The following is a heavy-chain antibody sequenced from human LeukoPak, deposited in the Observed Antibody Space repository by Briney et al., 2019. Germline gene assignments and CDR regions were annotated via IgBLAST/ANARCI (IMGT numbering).Heavy chain of an antibody. CDR2: INPDSGGT. J-gene: IGHJ3*01. CDR1: GYTFTGYY. Sequence: GASVKVSCKASGYTFTGYYMHWVRQAPGQGLEWMGWINPDSGGTNNAPKFQGRVTMTRGTSISTAYMELSRLRSDDTAVYYCARTFYDTLDSDAFDFWGQGTMVIVSS. CDR3: ARTFYDTLDSDAFDF. V-gene: IGHV1-2*02. D-gene: IGHD2/OR15-2a*01.